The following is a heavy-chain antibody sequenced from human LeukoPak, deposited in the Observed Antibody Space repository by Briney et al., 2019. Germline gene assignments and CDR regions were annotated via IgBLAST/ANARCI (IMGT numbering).Heavy chain of an antibody. CDR2: ISSSSSIK. CDR1: EFTFSSYS. D-gene: IGHD6-19*01. Sequence: PGGSLRLSCAASEFTFSSYSMHWVRQAPGKGLEWVSYISSSSSIKYYADSVKGRFTISRDNSKNTLYLQMNSLRAEDTAVYYCAKTGRIAVAGTANDYWGQGTLVTVSS. CDR3: AKTGRIAVAGTANDY. V-gene: IGHV3-48*01. J-gene: IGHJ4*02.